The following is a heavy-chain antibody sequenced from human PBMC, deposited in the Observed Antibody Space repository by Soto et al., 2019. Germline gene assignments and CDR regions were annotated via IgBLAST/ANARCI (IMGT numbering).Heavy chain of an antibody. D-gene: IGHD2-21*02. CDR1: GFSLSSSGVG. J-gene: IGHJ4*02. V-gene: IGHV2-5*02. Sequence: SGPTLVNPTQTLTLTCSFSGFSLSSSGVGVGWIRQPPGKALEWLALIYWDDDMRYSPSLKRRLTITKDTSKNQVVLTLTDMDPVDTATYYCARGTGGGNSCYFDYWGQGTLVTVSS. CDR2: IYWDDDM. CDR3: ARGTGGGNSCYFDY.